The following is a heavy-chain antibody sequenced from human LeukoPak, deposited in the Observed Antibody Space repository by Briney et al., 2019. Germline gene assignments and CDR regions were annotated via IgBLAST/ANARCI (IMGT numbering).Heavy chain of an antibody. CDR2: IWYDGSNK. CDR1: AFTFSSYG. J-gene: IGHJ6*03. Sequence: GGSLRLSCAASAFTFSSYGMHWVRQAPGKGLEWVAVIWYDGSNKYCADSVKGRFTISRDNSKNTLYLQMNSLRAEDTAVYYCAKSDAVTPYYMDVWGKGTTVTVSS. V-gene: IGHV3-33*06. D-gene: IGHD5-18*01. CDR3: AKSDAVTPYYMDV.